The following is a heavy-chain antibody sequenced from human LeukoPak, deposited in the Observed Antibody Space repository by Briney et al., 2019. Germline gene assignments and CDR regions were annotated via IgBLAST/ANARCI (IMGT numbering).Heavy chain of an antibody. CDR2: ITGSSSYI. J-gene: IGHJ4*02. V-gene: IGHV3-21*04. CDR1: GFTFSSYS. CDR3: AKSLVLRKSRGY. Sequence: PGGSLRLSCAASGFTFSSYSMNWVRQAPGRGLEWVSSITGSSSYIYYADSVKGRFTISRDNSKNTLYVQMNSLRAEDTAVYYCAKSLVLRKSRGYWGQGTLVTVSS. D-gene: IGHD3-16*02.